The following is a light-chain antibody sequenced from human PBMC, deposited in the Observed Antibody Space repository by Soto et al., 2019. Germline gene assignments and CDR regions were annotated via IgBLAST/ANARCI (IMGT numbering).Light chain of an antibody. CDR2: DVS. Sequence: QSALTQPASVSPGQSITISCTGTSSDVGGYNYVSWYQQHPAKAPKLIIFDVSKRPSGVPNRFSGSKSGNTASLTISGLRAEDEADYYCCSYVGRNTYVFGTGTKLTVL. CDR3: CSYVGRNTYV. V-gene: IGLV2-11*01. CDR1: SSDVGGYNY. J-gene: IGLJ1*01.